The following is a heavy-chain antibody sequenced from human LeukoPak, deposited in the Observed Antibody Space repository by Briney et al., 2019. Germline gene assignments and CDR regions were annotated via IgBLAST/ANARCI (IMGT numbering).Heavy chain of an antibody. CDR1: GFTFSTYG. J-gene: IGHJ3*02. CDR3: AKDGYCSGGNCYSANDAFDI. V-gene: IGHV3-23*01. CDR2: INGSGGST. Sequence: GESLRLSCAASGFTFSTYGMSWVRQAPGKGLDWVSAINGSGGSTYYADSVKGRFTISRDNSKNTLYLQMNSLRAEDTAIYYCAKDGYCSGGNCYSANDAFDIWGQGTMVTVSS. D-gene: IGHD2-15*01.